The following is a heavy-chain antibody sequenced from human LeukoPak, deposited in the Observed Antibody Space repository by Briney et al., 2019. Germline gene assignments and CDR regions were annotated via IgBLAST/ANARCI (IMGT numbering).Heavy chain of an antibody. Sequence: PSQTLSLTCTVSGGSISSGGYYWSWIRQHPGKGLEWIGYIYYSGSTYYNPSLKSRVTISVDTSKNQFSLKLSSVTAADTAVYYCARVNVVAATCFDYWGQGTLVTVSS. CDR3: ARVNVVAATCFDY. CDR1: GGSISSGGYY. CDR2: IYYSGST. J-gene: IGHJ4*02. D-gene: IGHD2-15*01. V-gene: IGHV4-31*03.